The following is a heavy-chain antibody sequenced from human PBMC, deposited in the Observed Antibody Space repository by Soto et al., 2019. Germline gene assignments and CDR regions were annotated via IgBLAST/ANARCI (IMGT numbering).Heavy chain of an antibody. CDR1: GGSISSGDYY. CDR2: IYYSGST. CDR3: AREPKYYYDSSGFDY. Sequence: SETLSLTCTVSGGSISSGDYYWSWIRQPPGKGLEWIGYIYYSGSTYYNPSLKSRVTISVDTSKNQFSLKLSSVTAADTAVYYCAREPKYYYDSSGFDYWGRGTLVTVSS. D-gene: IGHD3-22*01. J-gene: IGHJ4*02. V-gene: IGHV4-30-4*01.